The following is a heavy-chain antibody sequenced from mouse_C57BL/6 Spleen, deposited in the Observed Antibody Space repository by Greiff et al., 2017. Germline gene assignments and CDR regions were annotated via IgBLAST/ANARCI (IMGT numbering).Heavy chain of an antibody. CDR2: INPSNGGT. CDR1: GYTFTSYW. CDR3: ARDDGGQGAMDY. V-gene: IGHV1-53*01. D-gene: IGHD2-3*01. Sequence: VQLQQSGTELVKPGASVKLSCKASGYTFTSYWMHWVKQRPGQGLEWIGNINPSNGGTNYNEKFKSKATLTVDKSSSTAYMQLSSLTSEDSAVYYCARDDGGQGAMDYWGQGTSVTVSS. J-gene: IGHJ4*01.